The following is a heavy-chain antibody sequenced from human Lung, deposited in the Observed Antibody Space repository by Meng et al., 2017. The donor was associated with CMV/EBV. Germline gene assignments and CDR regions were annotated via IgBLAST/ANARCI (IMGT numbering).Heavy chain of an antibody. D-gene: IGHD3-3*01. Sequence: SXTLSLTCTVSGGSISSGDYYWSWIRQSPGKGLVWIWYIYYSGSNYYNPSLKSQVTISIDTSKNPFSHKLGSVTAADTAVYYGARVGSDFWSGYWPWGQGTXVTVSS. V-gene: IGHV4-30-4*02. CDR2: IYYSGSN. J-gene: IGHJ5*02. CDR3: ARVGSDFWSGYWP. CDR1: GGSISSGDYY.